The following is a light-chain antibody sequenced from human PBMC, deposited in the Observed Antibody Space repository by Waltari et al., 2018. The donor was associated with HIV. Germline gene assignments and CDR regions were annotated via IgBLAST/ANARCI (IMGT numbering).Light chain of an antibody. CDR2: QDS. V-gene: IGLV3-1*01. CDR1: KLGGNY. CDR3: QAWDSSTAV. Sequence: SYELTQPPSVSVSPGQTASITCSGDKLGGNYACWYQQKPGQSPVQVIYQDSKRPSGIPERFSGSNSGNTATLTISGTQAMDEADYYCQAWDSSTAVFGGGTKLTVL. J-gene: IGLJ2*01.